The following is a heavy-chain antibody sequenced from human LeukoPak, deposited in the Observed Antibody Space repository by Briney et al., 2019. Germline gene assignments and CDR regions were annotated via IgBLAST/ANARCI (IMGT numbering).Heavy chain of an antibody. J-gene: IGHJ5*02. D-gene: IGHD6-19*01. V-gene: IGHV4-59*01. CDR3: ARAPDSGGGWFDP. CDR1: GGSITSYY. CDR2: MYHSGNT. Sequence: SETLSLTCTVSGGSITSYYWSWIRQPPGKGLEWIGYMYHSGNTYHNPSLKSRVTISVDTSKSQFSLKLSSVTAADTAVYYRARAPDSGGGWFDPWGQGILVTVSS.